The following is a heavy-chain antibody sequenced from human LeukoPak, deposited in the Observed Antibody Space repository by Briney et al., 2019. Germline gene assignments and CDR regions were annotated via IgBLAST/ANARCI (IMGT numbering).Heavy chain of an antibody. J-gene: IGHJ5*02. Sequence: SETLSLTCAVYGRSFSGYYWSWLRQPPGKGLEWIGEINHSGSTNYNPSLKSRVTISVDTSKNQFSLTLNYVTAADTAVYYCARDFRTRHMTVAGPGWFDPWGQGFLVTVSS. D-gene: IGHD6-19*01. V-gene: IGHV4-34*01. CDR3: ARDFRTRHMTVAGPGWFDP. CDR2: INHSGST. CDR1: GRSFSGYY.